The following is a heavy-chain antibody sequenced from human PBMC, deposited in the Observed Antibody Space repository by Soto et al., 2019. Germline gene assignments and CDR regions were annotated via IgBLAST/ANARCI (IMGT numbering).Heavy chain of an antibody. D-gene: IGHD2-15*01. CDR3: ARDSWVGFDY. V-gene: IGHV3-53*01. J-gene: IGHJ4*02. CDR2: IYSGGTT. CDR1: GFTVSSNY. Sequence: EVQLVESGGGLIQPGGSLRLSCAVSGFTVSSNYMSWVRQAPGKGLEWVSVIYSGGTTYYADSVKGRFTISRDNSENTLYLQMNSLRAQDTAVYYCARDSWVGFDYWGQGTLVTVSS.